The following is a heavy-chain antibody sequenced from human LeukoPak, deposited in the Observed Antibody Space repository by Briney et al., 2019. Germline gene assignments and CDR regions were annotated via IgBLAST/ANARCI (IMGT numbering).Heavy chain of an antibody. Sequence: SETLSLTCTVSGGSVSSGSYYWSWIRQPPGKGLEWIGYIYYSGSTNYNPSLKSRVTISVDTSKNQFSLKLSSVTAADTAVYYCAREDIAMGIDYWGQGTLVTVSS. CDR3: AREDIAMGIDY. V-gene: IGHV4-61*01. D-gene: IGHD5-18*01. CDR2: IYYSGST. J-gene: IGHJ4*02. CDR1: GGSVSSGSYY.